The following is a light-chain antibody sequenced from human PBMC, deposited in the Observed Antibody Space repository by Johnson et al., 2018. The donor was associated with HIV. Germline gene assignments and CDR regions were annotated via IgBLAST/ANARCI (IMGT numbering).Light chain of an antibody. CDR2: SNN. Sequence: QAVLTQPPSASGTPGQRVTISCSGSSSNIGSNPVNWYHQLPGTAPKLLIYSNNQRPSGVPDRFSGSKSGTSASLAISGLQSADEADYYCTTWDDSKNGYVFGTGTKVTVL. V-gene: IGLV1-44*01. CDR3: TTWDDSKNGYV. J-gene: IGLJ1*01. CDR1: SSNIGSNP.